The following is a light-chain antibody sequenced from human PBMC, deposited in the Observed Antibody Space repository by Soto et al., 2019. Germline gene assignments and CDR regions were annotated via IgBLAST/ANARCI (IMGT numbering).Light chain of an antibody. Sequence: EIVLTQSPGTLSLSPGERATLSCRASQSVSSTFLAWYQQKPGQAPRLLIYGTSSSATGIPDRFSGSGSGTDFTLTISRLEPEDFAVYYCQQYGNSPLTFGQGTRLDI. J-gene: IGKJ5*01. CDR1: QSVSSTF. CDR3: QQYGNSPLT. V-gene: IGKV3-20*01. CDR2: GTS.